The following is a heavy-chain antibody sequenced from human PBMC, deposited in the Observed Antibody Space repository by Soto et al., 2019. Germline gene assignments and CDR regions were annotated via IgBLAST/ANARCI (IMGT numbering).Heavy chain of an antibody. J-gene: IGHJ6*02. Sequence: SETLSLTCTVSGGSISSYYWSWIRQPPGKGLEWIGYIYYSGSTNYNPSLKSRVAISVDTSKNQFSLKLSSVTAADTAVYYCASTGPRGKNYYYYGMDVWGQGTTVTVSS. CDR1: GGSISSYY. CDR2: IYYSGST. D-gene: IGHD3-16*01. CDR3: ASTGPRGKNYYYYGMDV. V-gene: IGHV4-59*01.